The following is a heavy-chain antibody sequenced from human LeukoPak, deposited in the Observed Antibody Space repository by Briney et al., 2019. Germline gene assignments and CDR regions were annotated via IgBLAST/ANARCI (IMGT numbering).Heavy chain of an antibody. V-gene: IGHV4-59*08. Sequence: SETLSLTCTVSGGSISSYYWSWIRQPPGKGLEWIGYIYYSGSTNYNPSLKSRVTISVDTSRNMFSLKLSFVTAADTAVYYCARHCSGGSWPDFFDYWGQGTLVTVSS. CDR3: ARHCSGGSWPDFFDY. CDR2: IYYSGST. D-gene: IGHD2-15*01. J-gene: IGHJ4*02. CDR1: GGSISSYY.